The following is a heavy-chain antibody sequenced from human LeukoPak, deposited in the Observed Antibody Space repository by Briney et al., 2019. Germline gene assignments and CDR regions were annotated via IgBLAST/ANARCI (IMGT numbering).Heavy chain of an antibody. J-gene: IGHJ4*02. CDR1: GFTFSSYW. V-gene: IGHV3-7*03. CDR3: ARDSSSSWYYFDY. Sequence: AGGSLRLSCAASGFTFSSYWMSWVRQAPGKGLEWVANIKQDGSEKCYVDSVKGRLTVSRDNAKNSLYLQMNSLRAEDTAVYYCARDSSSSWYYFDYWGQGTLVTVSS. D-gene: IGHD6-13*01. CDR2: IKQDGSEK.